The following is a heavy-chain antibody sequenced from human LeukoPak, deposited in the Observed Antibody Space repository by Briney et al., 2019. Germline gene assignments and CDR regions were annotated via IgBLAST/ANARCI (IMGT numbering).Heavy chain of an antibody. CDR3: VRRRTGGSSKFPWDY. Sequence: PGGSLRLSCAASGCTFSSYAISWVRQAPGKGLEWVSDISGIVGSTYYGDSVKGRFTSSRDNSMKTMYLQMNSLRAEDTAVYYCVRRRTGGSSKFPWDYWGQGTLVTVSS. CDR2: ISGIVGST. V-gene: IGHV3-23*01. D-gene: IGHD1-26*01. J-gene: IGHJ4*02. CDR1: GCTFSSYA.